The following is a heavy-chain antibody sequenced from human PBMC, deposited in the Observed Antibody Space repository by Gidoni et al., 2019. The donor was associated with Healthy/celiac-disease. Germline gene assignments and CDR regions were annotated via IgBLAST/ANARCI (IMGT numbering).Heavy chain of an antibody. Sequence: QVQLVQSGAEVKKPGASVKVSCKASGYTFTGYYMHWVRQAPGKGLEWMGWINPNSGGTNYAQKFQGRVTMTRDTSISTAYMELSRLRSDDTAVYYCARVPRRCSSTSCSAFDYWGQGTLVTVS. CDR3: ARVPRRCSSTSCSAFDY. CDR2: INPNSGGT. D-gene: IGHD2-2*01. V-gene: IGHV1-2*02. CDR1: GYTFTGYY. J-gene: IGHJ4*02.